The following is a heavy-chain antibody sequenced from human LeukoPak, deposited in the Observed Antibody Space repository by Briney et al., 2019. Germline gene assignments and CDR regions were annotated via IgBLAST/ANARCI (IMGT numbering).Heavy chain of an antibody. D-gene: IGHD6-19*01. J-gene: IGHJ6*03. CDR3: ARSAGQNYYYYYYMDV. Sequence: ASVKVSCKASGYTFTSYGLSWVRQAPGQGLEWIGWISAYNGNTNYAQKLQGRVTMTTDTSTSTAYMELRSLRSDDTAVYYCARSAGQNYYYYYYMDVWGKGTTVTVSS. V-gene: IGHV1-18*01. CDR2: ISAYNGNT. CDR1: GYTFTSYG.